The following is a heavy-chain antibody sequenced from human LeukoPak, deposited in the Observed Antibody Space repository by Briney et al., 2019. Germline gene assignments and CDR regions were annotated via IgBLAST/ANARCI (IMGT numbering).Heavy chain of an antibody. CDR3: ARRNYGSGSYYNVPHWFDP. V-gene: IGHV5-51*01. D-gene: IGHD3-10*01. CDR2: IYPGDSDT. Sequence: GESLKISCKGSGYSFTSYWIGWVRQMPGKGLEWMGIIYPGDSDTRYSPSFQGQVTISADKSISTAYLQWSSLKASDTAMYYCARRNYGSGSYYNVPHWFDPWGQGTLVTVSS. CDR1: GYSFTSYW. J-gene: IGHJ5*02.